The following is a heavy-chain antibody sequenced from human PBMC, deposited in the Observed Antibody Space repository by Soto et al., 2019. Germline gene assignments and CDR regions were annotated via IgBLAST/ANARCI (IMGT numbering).Heavy chain of an antibody. D-gene: IGHD5-12*01. CDR2: ISYDGSNK. J-gene: IGHJ4*02. V-gene: IGHV3-30-3*01. CDR1: GFTFSSYA. Sequence: PGGSLRLSCVVSGFTFSSYAMHWVRQAPGKGLEWVAVISYDGSNKYYADSVKGRFTISRDNSKNTLYLQMNSLRAEDTAVYYCARDRGGYNPGYFDYWGQGTLVTVSS. CDR3: ARDRGGYNPGYFDY.